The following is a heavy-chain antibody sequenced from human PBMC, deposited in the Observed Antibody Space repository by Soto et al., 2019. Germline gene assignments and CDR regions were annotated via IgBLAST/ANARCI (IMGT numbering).Heavy chain of an antibody. Sequence: EVQLVESGGGLVQPGGSLRLSCAASGFTVSSNYMSWVRQAPGKGLEWVSVIYSGGSTNYGDSVKGRFTISRDNSKHTVYLQMNSLRAEDTAVYYCAREGVVAASDWGQGNLVTVSS. D-gene: IGHD2-15*01. J-gene: IGHJ4*02. CDR1: GFTVSSNY. CDR3: AREGVVAASD. V-gene: IGHV3-66*01. CDR2: IYSGGST.